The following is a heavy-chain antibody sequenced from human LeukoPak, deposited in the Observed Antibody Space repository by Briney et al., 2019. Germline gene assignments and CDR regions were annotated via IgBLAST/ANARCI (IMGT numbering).Heavy chain of an antibody. D-gene: IGHD3-10*01. J-gene: IGHJ6*02. CDR3: ARTLVRGVIYYGMDV. CDR1: GYSFPSYW. Sequence: GEALRISCKGSGYSFPSYWISWVRQMPGKGLEWMGRIDPSDSYTNYSPSFQGHVTISADKSISTAYLQWSSLKASDTAMYYCARTLVRGVIYYGMDVWGQGTTVTVSS. CDR2: IDPSDSYT. V-gene: IGHV5-10-1*01.